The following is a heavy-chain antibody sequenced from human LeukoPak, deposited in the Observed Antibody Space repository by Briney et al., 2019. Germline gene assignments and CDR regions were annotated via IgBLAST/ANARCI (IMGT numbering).Heavy chain of an antibody. V-gene: IGHV3-74*01. CDR3: ARDLPFGGREYDFWSGYFFDP. CDR1: GFTFSSYW. J-gene: IGHJ5*02. Sequence: QTGGSLRLSCAASGFTFSSYWMHWVRQAPGKGLVWVSRINSDGSSTSYADSVKGRFTISRDNAKNTLYLQMNSLRAEDTAVYYCARDLPFGGREYDFWSGYFFDPWGQGTLVTVSP. CDR2: INSDGSST. D-gene: IGHD3-3*01.